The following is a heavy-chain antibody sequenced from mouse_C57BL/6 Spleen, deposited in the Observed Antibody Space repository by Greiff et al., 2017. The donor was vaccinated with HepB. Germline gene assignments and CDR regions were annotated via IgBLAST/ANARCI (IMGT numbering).Heavy chain of an antibody. V-gene: IGHV1-15*01. CDR1: GYTFTDYE. CDR2: IDPETGGT. Sequence: VQLQQSGAELVRPGASVTLSCKASGYTFTDYEMHWVKQTPVHGLEWIGAIDPETGGTAYNQKFKGKAILTADKSSSTAYMELRSLTSEDSAVYYCTRASAAQGFAYWGQGTLVTVSA. D-gene: IGHD3-2*02. CDR3: TRASAAQGFAY. J-gene: IGHJ3*01.